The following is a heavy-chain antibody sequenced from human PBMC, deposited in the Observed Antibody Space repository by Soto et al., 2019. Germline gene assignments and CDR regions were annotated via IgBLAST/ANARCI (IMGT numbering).Heavy chain of an antibody. V-gene: IGHV2-5*01. CDR2: IYWNDDK. D-gene: IGHD3-3*01. CDR1: GFSLSTSGVG. Sequence: QITLKESGPTLVKPTQTLTLTCTFSGFSLSTSGVGVGWIRQPPGKALEWLALIYWNDDKRYSPSLKSRLTITKATTKNQVVLTMTNMDPVDTATYYCARDDFWSGSHLFDPWGQGILVTVSS. CDR3: ARDDFWSGSHLFDP. J-gene: IGHJ5*02.